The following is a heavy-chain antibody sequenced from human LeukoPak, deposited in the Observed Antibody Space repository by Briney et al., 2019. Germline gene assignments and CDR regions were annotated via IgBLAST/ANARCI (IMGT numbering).Heavy chain of an antibody. CDR3: ARAVRGAAAFLDY. CDR1: GFTVSSNY. V-gene: IGHV3-53*01. Sequence: GGSLSLSCAASGFTVSSNYMSWVRQTPGKGLEWVSVIYSGGSTYYADSVKGRFTISRDNSKNTLYLQMNSLRAEDTAVYYCARAVRGAAAFLDYWGQGTLVTVSS. D-gene: IGHD6-13*01. J-gene: IGHJ4*02. CDR2: IYSGGST.